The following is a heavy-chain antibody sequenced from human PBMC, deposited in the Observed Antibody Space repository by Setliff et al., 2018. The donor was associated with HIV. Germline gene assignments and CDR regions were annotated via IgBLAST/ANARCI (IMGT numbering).Heavy chain of an antibody. CDR2: IYYSGST. CDR3: ASRVYYYDSSGYLREEGFDP. J-gene: IGHJ5*02. CDR1: GGSISNSRYY. Sequence: LSLTCTVSGGSISNSRYYRSWIRQPPGKGLEWIGSIYYSGSTDYNPSLKSRVTISVDTSKNQFSLKLSSVTAADAAVYYCASRVYYYDSSGYLREEGFDPWGQGTLVTVSS. V-gene: IGHV4-39*01. D-gene: IGHD3-22*01.